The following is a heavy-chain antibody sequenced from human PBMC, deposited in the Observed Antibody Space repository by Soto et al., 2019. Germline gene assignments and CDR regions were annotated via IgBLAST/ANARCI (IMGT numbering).Heavy chain of an antibody. D-gene: IGHD6-25*01. J-gene: IGHJ5*02. V-gene: IGHV1-69*01. Sequence: QVQLVQSGAEVKKPGSSVKVSCKASGGLFSSHSITWVRQAPGQGLEWLGGIIPVFNKSNYAQIFQGRITFTADESTGTAYMELTSLRIEDTAVYYCARGPAGSCLRHNWCDPWGQGTLVTVSS. CDR3: ARGPAGSCLRHNWCDP. CDR1: GGLFSSHS. CDR2: IIPVFNKS.